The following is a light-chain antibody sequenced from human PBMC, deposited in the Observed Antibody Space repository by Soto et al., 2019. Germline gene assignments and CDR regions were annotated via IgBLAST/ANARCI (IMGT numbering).Light chain of an antibody. CDR1: QTISSW. J-gene: IGKJ1*01. CDR2: KAP. V-gene: IGKV1-5*03. CDR3: QHYNSYSEA. Sequence: DIQMTQSPSTLSGSVGYRVTITCRASQTISSWLAWYQQKPGKAPKLLIYKAPTLKSGVPSRFSGSGSGTEFTLTISSLQPDDFATYYCQHYNSYSEAFGQGTKVDIK.